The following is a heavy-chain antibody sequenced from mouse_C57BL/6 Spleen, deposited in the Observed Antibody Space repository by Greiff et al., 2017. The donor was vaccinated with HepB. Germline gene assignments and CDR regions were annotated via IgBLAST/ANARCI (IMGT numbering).Heavy chain of an antibody. CDR1: GYTFTSYW. D-gene: IGHD2-3*01. CDR2: IYPGNSDT. J-gene: IGHJ1*03. CDR3: TRQIYDGYYRSFDV. Sequence: VQLQQSGTVLARPGASVKMSCKTSGYTFTSYWMHWVKQRTGQGLEWIGAIYPGNSDTSYNQKFKGKAKLTAVTSASTAYMELSSLTNEDSAVYYCTRQIYDGYYRSFDVWGTGTTVTVSS. V-gene: IGHV1-5*01.